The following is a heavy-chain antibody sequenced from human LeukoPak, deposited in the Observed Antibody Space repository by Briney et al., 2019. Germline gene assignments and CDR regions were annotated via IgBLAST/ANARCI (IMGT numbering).Heavy chain of an antibody. CDR3: ASGVVDFWSGLNWFDP. D-gene: IGHD3-3*01. V-gene: IGHV4-30-4*08. CDR1: GGSISSGDYY. J-gene: IGHJ5*02. Sequence: PSETLSLTCTVSGGSISSGDYYWSWIRQPPGKGLEWIGYIYYSGSTYYNPSLKSRVTISVDTSKNQFSLKLSSVTAADTAVYYCASGVVDFWSGLNWFDPWGQGTLVTVSS. CDR2: IYYSGST.